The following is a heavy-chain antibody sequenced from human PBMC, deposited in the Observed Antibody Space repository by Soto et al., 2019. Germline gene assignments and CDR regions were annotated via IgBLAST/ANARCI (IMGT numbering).Heavy chain of an antibody. CDR1: GFTFSSYG. CDR3: AKESSRGIFGVVPSFDY. Sequence: QVQLVESGGGVVQPGRSLRLSCAASGFTFSSYGMHWVRQAPGKGLEWVAVISYDGSNKYYADSVKGRFTISRDNSKNTLYLQMNSLRAEDTAVYYCAKESSRGIFGVVPSFDYWGQGTLVTVSS. CDR2: ISYDGSNK. J-gene: IGHJ4*02. V-gene: IGHV3-30*18. D-gene: IGHD3-3*01.